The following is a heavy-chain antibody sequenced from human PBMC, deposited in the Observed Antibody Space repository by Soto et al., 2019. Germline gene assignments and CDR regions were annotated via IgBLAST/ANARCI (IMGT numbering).Heavy chain of an antibody. CDR2: IYHTGST. Sequence: QVQLQESRPGLVKPSGTLSLTCAVSGGSISNNNWWSWVRQPPGKGLEWIGEIYHTGSTNYNPSLKRRDTLSVDKSKNHSSLNLSSVTAAEAAVYYCAILPTRFYYSRLDVWGQGTTVTVSS. D-gene: IGHD2-21*01. V-gene: IGHV4-4*02. J-gene: IGHJ6*02. CDR3: AILPTRFYYSRLDV. CDR1: GGSISNNNW.